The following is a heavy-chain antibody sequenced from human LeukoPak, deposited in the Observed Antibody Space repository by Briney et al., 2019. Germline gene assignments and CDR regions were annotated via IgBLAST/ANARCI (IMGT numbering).Heavy chain of an antibody. V-gene: IGHV1-2*02. CDR1: GYTFTGYY. CDR2: INPNSGGT. J-gene: IGHJ5*02. Sequence: ASVKVSCKASGYTFTGYYMHWVRQAPGQGLEWMGWINPNSGGTNYAQKFQGRVTMTRDMSTSTVYMELSSLRSEDTAVYYCAREYGDQNWFDPWGQGTLVTVSS. D-gene: IGHD4-17*01. CDR3: AREYGDQNWFDP.